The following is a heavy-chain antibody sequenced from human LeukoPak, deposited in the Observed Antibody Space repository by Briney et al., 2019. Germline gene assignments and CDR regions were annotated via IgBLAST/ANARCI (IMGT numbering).Heavy chain of an antibody. CDR3: AKMLYYDFWSGYYSPAFDI. CDR2: ISWNSGII. V-gene: IGHV3-9*01. CDR1: GFTFDDSA. D-gene: IGHD3-3*01. J-gene: IGHJ3*02. Sequence: GRSLRLSCAASGFTFDDSAMHWVRQAPGKGLEWVSGISWNSGIIGYADSVKGRFTISRDNSKNTLYLQMNSLRAEDTAVYYCAKMLYYDFWSGYYSPAFDIWGQGTMVTVSS.